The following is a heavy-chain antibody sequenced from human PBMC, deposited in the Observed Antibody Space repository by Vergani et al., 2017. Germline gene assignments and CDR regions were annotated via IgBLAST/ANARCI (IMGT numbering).Heavy chain of an antibody. Sequence: QITLKESGPTLVKPTQTLTLTCTFSGFSLSTSGVGVGWIRQPPGKALEWLALIYWNDDNRYSPSLKSRLTITKDTSKNQVVLTMTNMDPVDTATYYCXHTHGNNYVGDFDYWGQGTLVTVSS. CDR1: GFSLSTSGVG. D-gene: IGHD5-24*01. CDR2: IYWNDDN. J-gene: IGHJ4*02. CDR3: XHTHGNNYVGDFDY. V-gene: IGHV2-5*01.